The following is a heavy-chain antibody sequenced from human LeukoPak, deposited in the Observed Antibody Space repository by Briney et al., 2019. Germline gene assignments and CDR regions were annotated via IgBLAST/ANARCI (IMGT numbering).Heavy chain of an antibody. Sequence: SGTVSFKASGGTFIIYAISWVRQAPGQGLEWMGGIIPIFGTANYAQKFQGRVTITADESTSTAYMELSSLRSEDTAVYYCARETFGYFDYWGQGTLVTVSS. V-gene: IGHV1-69*13. J-gene: IGHJ4*02. CDR1: GGTFIIYA. CDR3: ARETFGYFDY. CDR2: IIPIFGTA. D-gene: IGHD3-10*01.